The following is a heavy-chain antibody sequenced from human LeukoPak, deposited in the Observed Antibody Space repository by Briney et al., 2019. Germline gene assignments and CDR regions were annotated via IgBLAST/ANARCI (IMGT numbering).Heavy chain of an antibody. CDR1: GGSISSSSYY. CDR3: ARLEYSSGWYSY. V-gene: IGHV4-61*05. Sequence: SETRSLTCTVSGGSISSSSYYWSWLRQPPGKGLEWIGYIYYSGSTNYNTSLKSRVTISVDTSKNQFSLKLSSVTAADAAVYYCARLEYSSGWYSYWGQGTLVTVSS. J-gene: IGHJ4*02. D-gene: IGHD6-19*01. CDR2: IYYSGST.